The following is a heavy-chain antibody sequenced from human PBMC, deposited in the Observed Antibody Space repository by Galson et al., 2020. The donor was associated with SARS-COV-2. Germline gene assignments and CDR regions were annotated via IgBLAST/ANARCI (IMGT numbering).Heavy chain of an antibody. J-gene: IGHJ6*02. CDR1: GFTFSSYW. CDR2: IKQDGSEK. Sequence: GGSLRLSCAASGFTFSSYWMSWVRQAPGKGLEWVANIKQDGSEKYYVDSVKGRFTISRDNAKNSLYLQMNSLRAEDTAVYYCAREGGRLVPAATGYYGMDVWGQGTTVTVSS. CDR3: AREGGRLVPAATGYYGMDV. D-gene: IGHD2-2*01. V-gene: IGHV3-7*05.